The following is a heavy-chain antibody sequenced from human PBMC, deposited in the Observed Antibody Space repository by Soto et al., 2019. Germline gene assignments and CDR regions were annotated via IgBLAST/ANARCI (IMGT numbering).Heavy chain of an antibody. V-gene: IGHV3-21*06. CDR1: GFTFTRYS. Sequence: VGSLRLSCAASGFTFTRYSMNWARQAPGKGLEWVSSISSTTNYIYYGDSMKGRFTISRDNAKNSLYLEMNSLRAEDTAVYYCARESEDLTSNFDYWGQGTLVTVSS. J-gene: IGHJ4*02. CDR2: ISSTTNYI. CDR3: ARESEDLTSNFDY.